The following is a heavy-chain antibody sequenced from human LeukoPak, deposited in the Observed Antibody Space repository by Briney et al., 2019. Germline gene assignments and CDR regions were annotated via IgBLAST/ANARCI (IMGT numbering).Heavy chain of an antibody. CDR2: ISSSGSTI. Sequence: PGGSLRLSCAASGFTFSNAWMSWVRQAPGKGLEWVSYISSSGSTIYYADSVKGRFTISRDNAKNSLYLQMNSLRAEDTAVYYCARGVWGSYDTVYWFDPWGQGTLVTVSS. D-gene: IGHD3-16*01. CDR3: ARGVWGSYDTVYWFDP. CDR1: GFTFSNAW. V-gene: IGHV3-11*04. J-gene: IGHJ5*02.